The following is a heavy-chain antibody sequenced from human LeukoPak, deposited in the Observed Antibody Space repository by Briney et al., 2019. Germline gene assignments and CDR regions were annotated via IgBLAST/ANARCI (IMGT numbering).Heavy chain of an antibody. V-gene: IGHV3-11*01. D-gene: IGHD2-2*01. Sequence: PGGSLRLSCAASGFTFSDYYMSWIRQAPGKGLEWVSYISSSGSTIYYADSVKGRFTISRDNAKNSLNLQMNSLRAEDTAVYYCARDPSLPGDWFDPWGQGTLVTVSS. J-gene: IGHJ5*02. CDR2: ISSSGSTI. CDR3: ARDPSLPGDWFDP. CDR1: GFTFSDYY.